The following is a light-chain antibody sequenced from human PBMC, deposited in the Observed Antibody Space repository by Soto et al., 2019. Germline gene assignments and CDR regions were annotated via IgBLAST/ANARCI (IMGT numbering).Light chain of an antibody. CDR2: EGS. CDR1: SSDVGSYNL. CDR3: CSYAGSPYV. Sequence: QSALTQPASVSGSPGQSITISCTGTSSDVGSYNLVSWYQQHPGKAPKLMIYEGSKRPSWVSNRFSGSKSGNTASLTISGLQAEDEADYYCCSYAGSPYVFGTGTKVTVL. V-gene: IGLV2-23*01. J-gene: IGLJ1*01.